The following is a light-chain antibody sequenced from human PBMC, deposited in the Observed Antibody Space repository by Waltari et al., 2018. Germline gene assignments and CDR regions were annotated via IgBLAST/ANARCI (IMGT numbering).Light chain of an antibody. J-gene: IGKJ5*01. Sequence: DIQRTQSPSSLSASLGDRVTITCQASQDISNYLKWYQQKPGKAPKLLIYDASNLETGVPSRFSGSGSGTDFTFTISSLQPEDIATYYCQQYDNLPITFGQGTRLEIK. CDR1: QDISNY. CDR2: DAS. V-gene: IGKV1-33*01. CDR3: QQYDNLPIT.